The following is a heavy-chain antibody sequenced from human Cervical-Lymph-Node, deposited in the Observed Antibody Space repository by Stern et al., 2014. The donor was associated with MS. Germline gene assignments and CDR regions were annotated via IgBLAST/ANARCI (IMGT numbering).Heavy chain of an antibody. CDR1: GDTFSSLA. D-gene: IGHD2-21*01. J-gene: IGHJ4*02. V-gene: IGHV1-69*06. Sequence: QLVQSGSEVKRPGSSVRVSCKTSGDTFSSLAFSWVRQAPGQGLELIGGIPPLHGTPMYAQKFQGKVTLIADKSTKTVYMDLSNLKSEDTAVYFCARIGVGIWDLWGQGTLITVSS. CDR3: ARIGVGIWDL. CDR2: IPPLHGTP.